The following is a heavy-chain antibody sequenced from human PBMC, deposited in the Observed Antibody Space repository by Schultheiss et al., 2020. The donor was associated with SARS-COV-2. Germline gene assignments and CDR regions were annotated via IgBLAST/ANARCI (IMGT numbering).Heavy chain of an antibody. CDR2: ISYSGDT. CDR3: ARTWERFTIFGD. Sequence: SQTLSLTCTVSGVSTRRYHWSWIRQPPGEEMQWIGYISYSGDTKYNPSLEGRVTISIDTSKNQFSLDLTSVTAADTAVYYCARTWERFTIFGDWGQGMLVTVSS. V-gene: IGHV4-59*01. CDR1: GVSTRRYH. D-gene: IGHD3-3*01. J-gene: IGHJ4*01.